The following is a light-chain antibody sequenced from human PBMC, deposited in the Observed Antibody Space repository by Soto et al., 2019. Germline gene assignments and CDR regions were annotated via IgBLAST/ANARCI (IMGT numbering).Light chain of an antibody. CDR1: QSVSSN. CDR2: GAS. J-gene: IGKJ4*01. Sequence: EIVMTQSPATLSVSPGERATLSCRASQSVSSNLAWYQQKPGQAPRLLIYGASTRATGIPARFSGSGSGTEFTLTISSLQSEEFAVYYCQQYNNWPLTFGGGTKLEIK. CDR3: QQYNNWPLT. V-gene: IGKV3-15*01.